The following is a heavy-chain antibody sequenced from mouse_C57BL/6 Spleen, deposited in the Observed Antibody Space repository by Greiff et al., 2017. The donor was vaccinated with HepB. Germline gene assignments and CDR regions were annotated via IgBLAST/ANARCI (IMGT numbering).Heavy chain of an antibody. CDR1: GYSITSGYY. J-gene: IGHJ4*01. Sequence: VQLQQSGPGLVKPSPSLSLTCSVTGYSITSGYYWNWIRQFPGNKLEWMGYISYDGSNNYNPSLKNRISSTRDTSKNQFFRKLNSVTTEDTAADYCARDRHDGSSPVGAMDYWGQGTSVTVAS. CDR3: ARDRHDGSSPVGAMDY. V-gene: IGHV3-6*01. D-gene: IGHD1-1*01. CDR2: ISYDGSN.